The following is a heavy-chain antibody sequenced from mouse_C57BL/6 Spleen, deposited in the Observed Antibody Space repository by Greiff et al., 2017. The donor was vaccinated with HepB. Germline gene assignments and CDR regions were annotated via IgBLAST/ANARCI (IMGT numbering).Heavy chain of an antibody. D-gene: IGHD1-1*01. Sequence: QVQLQQSGAELARPGASVKLSCKASGYTFTSYGISWVKQRPGQGLEWIGEIYPRSGNTYYNEKFKGKATLTADKSSSTAYMELRSLTSEDSAVYFCARSPITTVVDYYAMDYWGQGTSVTVSS. CDR3: ARSPITTVVDYYAMDY. V-gene: IGHV1-81*01. CDR1: GYTFTSYG. J-gene: IGHJ4*01. CDR2: IYPRSGNT.